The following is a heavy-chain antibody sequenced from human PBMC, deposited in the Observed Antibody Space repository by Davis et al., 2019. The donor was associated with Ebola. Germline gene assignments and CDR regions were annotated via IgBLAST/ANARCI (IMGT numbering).Heavy chain of an antibody. D-gene: IGHD2-15*01. CDR3: ARGYCGGGICYPQYFQP. V-gene: IGHV3-66*01. Sequence: GESLKISCVASGFIVSDNYMTWVRQAAGKGLEWVSLIYSGGNTEYADSVRGRFTISRNNSKNTLYLQMNHLRAEDTATYYCARGYCGGGICYPQYFQPWGQGTLVTVSS. CDR2: IYSGGNT. CDR1: GFIVSDNY. J-gene: IGHJ1*01.